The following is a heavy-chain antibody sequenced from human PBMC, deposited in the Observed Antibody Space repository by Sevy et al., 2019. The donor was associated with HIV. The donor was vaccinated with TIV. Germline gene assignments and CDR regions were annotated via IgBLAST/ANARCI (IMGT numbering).Heavy chain of an antibody. Sequence: GGSLRLSCAASGFPFSSYAMSWVRQAPGKGLEWVSTISGRXGSAYYADSVKGRFTISRDNSKNTLFLQMHSLRAEDTAVYYCAKGLRGTTTNNWFDPWGQGTLVTVSS. D-gene: IGHD4-17*01. J-gene: IGHJ5*02. V-gene: IGHV3-23*01. CDR1: GFPFSSYA. CDR2: ISGRXGSA. CDR3: AKGLRGTTTNNWFDP.